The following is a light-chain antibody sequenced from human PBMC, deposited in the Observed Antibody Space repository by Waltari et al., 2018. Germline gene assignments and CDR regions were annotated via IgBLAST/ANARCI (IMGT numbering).Light chain of an antibody. CDR3: QQYYNTPPT. Sequence: DIVMTQSPDSLTVSPGERATINCRSSQSVSDHVNNKNYLAWYRQKPGQPPKLLISWASTREFGVPDRFRGSGSGTEFTLTIRSLQPEDVPVYYCQQYYNTPPTFGQGTKVEIK. CDR2: WAS. CDR1: QSVSDHVNNKNY. J-gene: IGKJ1*01. V-gene: IGKV4-1*01.